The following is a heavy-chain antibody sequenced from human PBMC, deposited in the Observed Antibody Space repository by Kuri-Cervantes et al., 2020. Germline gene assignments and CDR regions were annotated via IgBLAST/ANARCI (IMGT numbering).Heavy chain of an antibody. Sequence: ESLKISCTVSGDSINYYYWSWIRQPPGKGLEWIGEINHSGSTNYNPSLKSRVTISVDTSKNQFSLKLSSMTAADTAVYYRARGGLRQRYSSRGWFDPWGQGTLVTVSS. CDR1: GDSINYYY. CDR3: ARGGLRQRYSSRGWFDP. V-gene: IGHV4-34*01. D-gene: IGHD6-13*01. CDR2: INHSGST. J-gene: IGHJ5*02.